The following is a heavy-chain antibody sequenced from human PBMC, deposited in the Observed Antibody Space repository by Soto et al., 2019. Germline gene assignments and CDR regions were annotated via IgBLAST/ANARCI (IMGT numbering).Heavy chain of an antibody. CDR3: ARVEATMVRGVETKYFDY. CDR2: IYYSGST. J-gene: IGHJ4*03. Sequence: SETLSLTCTVSGGSISSGGYYWSWIRQHPGKGLEWIGYIYYSGSTYYNPSLKSRVTISVDTSKNQFSLKLSSVTAADTAVYYCARVEATMVRGVETKYFDYWGQGTMVTVSS. V-gene: IGHV4-31*03. CDR1: GGSISSGGYY. D-gene: IGHD3-10*01.